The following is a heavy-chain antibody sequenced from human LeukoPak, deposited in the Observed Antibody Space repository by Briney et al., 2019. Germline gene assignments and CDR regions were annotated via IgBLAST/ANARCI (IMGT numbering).Heavy chain of an antibody. Sequence: AAVTVTCKATGYTFTSYGISWVRQAPGQGPARMGWISAYNGNTNYAQKLQGRVTMTTDTSTSTAYMELRSLRSDDTAVYYCASYGVYYYYGMDVWGQGTTVTVSS. D-gene: IGHD3-10*01. CDR2: ISAYNGNT. J-gene: IGHJ6*02. CDR1: GYTFTSYG. CDR3: ASYGVYYYYGMDV. V-gene: IGHV1-18*01.